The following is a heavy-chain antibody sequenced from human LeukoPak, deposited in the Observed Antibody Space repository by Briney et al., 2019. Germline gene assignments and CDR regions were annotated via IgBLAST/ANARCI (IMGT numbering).Heavy chain of an antibody. CDR3: ARWIGITIFGVVTNGFDY. D-gene: IGHD3-3*01. J-gene: IGHJ4*02. Sequence: ASVKVSCKASGYTFTSYDINWVRQATGQGLEWMGWMNPNSGNTGYAQKFQGRVAMTRNTSISTAYMELRSLRSDDTAVYYCARWIGITIFGVVTNGFDYWGQGTLVTVSS. V-gene: IGHV1-8*01. CDR1: GYTFTSYD. CDR2: MNPNSGNT.